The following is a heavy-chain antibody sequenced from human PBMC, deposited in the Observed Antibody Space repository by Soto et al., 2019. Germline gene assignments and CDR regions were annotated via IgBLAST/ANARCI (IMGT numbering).Heavy chain of an antibody. J-gene: IGHJ5*02. Sequence: SETLSLTCAVYGGSFSGYYWTWIRQPPGKGLEWIGEINHTGRSSYNPSLKSRVTISVDKSISTAYLQWSSLKASDTAMYYCARTHIVATPRAWFDPWGQGTLVTVSS. CDR1: GGSFSGYY. CDR3: ARTHIVATPRAWFDP. CDR2: INHTGRS. D-gene: IGHD5-12*01. V-gene: IGHV4-34*01.